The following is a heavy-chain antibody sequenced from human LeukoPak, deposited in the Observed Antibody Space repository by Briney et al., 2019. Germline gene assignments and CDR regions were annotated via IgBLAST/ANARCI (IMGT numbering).Heavy chain of an antibody. Sequence: PSETLSFTCAVSGYTIYSVNQGARIRGPPGEGLGWIGTIYHIGNYHYKPYLKRRVTISVETSRNQFSLNLYSVTAADTAVYYCARDPRWLTPDCTSPSCYENYFDPWGQGTLVTVSS. CDR1: GYTIYSVNQ. J-gene: IGHJ5*02. D-gene: IGHD2-2*01. CDR3: ARDPRWLTPDCTSPSCYENYFDP. V-gene: IGHV4-38-2*02. CDR2: IYHIGNY.